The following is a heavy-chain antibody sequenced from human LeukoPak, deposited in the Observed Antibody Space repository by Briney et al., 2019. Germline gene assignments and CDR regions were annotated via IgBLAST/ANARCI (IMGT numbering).Heavy chain of an antibody. J-gene: IGHJ3*01. CDR1: GGSFNSYF. V-gene: IGHV4-34*01. Sequence: SETLSLTCAVYGGSFNSYFWTWIRQPLGKGLEWIGEVNYSGTTKYSPSLKSRVTILVDTSKNQFSLKLTSVTAADTAVYYCARENRLGYYHSLTGSADGFDVWGQGTTVTVSS. CDR2: VNYSGTT. D-gene: IGHD3-9*01. CDR3: ARENRLGYYHSLTGSADGFDV.